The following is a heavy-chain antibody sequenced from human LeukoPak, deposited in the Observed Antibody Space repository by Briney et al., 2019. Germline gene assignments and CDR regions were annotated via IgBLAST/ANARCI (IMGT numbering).Heavy chain of an antibody. Sequence: ASVKVSCKASGYTFTGYYMHWVRQAPGQGLEWMGVIDPRGGTATYAQNLQGRIAMTRDTSTSTVYMELSSLRSDDTAIYYCARPHTSSWYYLDFWGQGTLVTVSS. J-gene: IGHJ4*02. CDR3: ARPHTSSWYYLDF. D-gene: IGHD6-13*01. CDR2: IDPRGGTA. V-gene: IGHV1-46*01. CDR1: GYTFTGYY.